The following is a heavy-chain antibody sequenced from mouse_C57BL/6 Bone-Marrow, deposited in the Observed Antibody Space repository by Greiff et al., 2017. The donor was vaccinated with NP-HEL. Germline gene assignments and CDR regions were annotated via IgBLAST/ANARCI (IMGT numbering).Heavy chain of an antibody. CDR3: TFYSNYYAMDY. V-gene: IGHV6-3*01. CDR2: IRLKSDNYAT. J-gene: IGHJ4*01. CDR1: GFTFSNYW. D-gene: IGHD2-5*01. Sequence: EVKLQESGGGLVQPGGSMKLSCVASGFTFSNYWMNWVRQSPEKGLEWVAQIRLKSDNYATHYAESVKGRFTISRDDSKSSVYLQMNNLRAEDTGIYYCTFYSNYYAMDYWGQGTSVTVSS.